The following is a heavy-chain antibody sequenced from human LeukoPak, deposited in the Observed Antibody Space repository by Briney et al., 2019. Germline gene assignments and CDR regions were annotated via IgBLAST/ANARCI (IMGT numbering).Heavy chain of an antibody. CDR3: AKDRWGQQLAPSAFDY. Sequence: GGSLRLSCAASGFTFSSYAMSWVRQAPGKGLEWVSAISGSGGSTYYADSVKGRFTISRDNSKNTLYLQMNSLRAEDTAVYYCAKDRWGQQLAPSAFDYWGQGTLVTVSS. V-gene: IGHV3-23*01. J-gene: IGHJ4*02. D-gene: IGHD6-13*01. CDR2: ISGSGGST. CDR1: GFTFSSYA.